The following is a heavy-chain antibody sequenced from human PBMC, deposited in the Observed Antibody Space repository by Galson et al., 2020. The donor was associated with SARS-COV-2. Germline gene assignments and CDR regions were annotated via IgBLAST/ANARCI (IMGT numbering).Heavy chain of an antibody. D-gene: IGHD5-18*01. CDR2: ISYDGSNK. CDR3: AREGATPIQLWLGRWFDP. V-gene: IGHV3-30-3*01. Sequence: TGGSLRHSCAASGFTFSSYAMNWVRQAPGKGLEWVAVISYDGSNKYYADSVKGRFTITKDNSKNTLYLKMNSLRAEDTAVYYCAREGATPIQLWLGRWFDPWGQGTLVTVSS. CDR1: GFTFSSYA. J-gene: IGHJ5*02.